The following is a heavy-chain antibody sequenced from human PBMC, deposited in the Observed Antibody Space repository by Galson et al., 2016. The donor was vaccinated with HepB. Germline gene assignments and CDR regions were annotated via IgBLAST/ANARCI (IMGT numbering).Heavy chain of an antibody. J-gene: IGHJ4*02. CDR2: IVVGSGNT. D-gene: IGHD3-3*01. Sequence: SVKVSCKASGFSLSSSAVHWVRQTRGQRLEWIGWIVVGSGNTNYAQKFQERVTITRVLSSGTAYMELSSLRSEDTAVYYCAGYDFWSGYYGYYFDNWGRGTLVTVSS. CDR1: GFSLSSSA. V-gene: IGHV1-58*01. CDR3: AGYDFWSGYYGYYFDN.